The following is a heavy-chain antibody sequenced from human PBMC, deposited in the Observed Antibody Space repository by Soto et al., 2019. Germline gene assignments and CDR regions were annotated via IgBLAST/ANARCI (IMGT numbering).Heavy chain of an antibody. CDR1: GFTFSSYA. V-gene: IGHV3-30-3*01. J-gene: IGHJ3*02. Sequence: QVQLVESGGGVVQPGRSLRLSCAASGFTFSSYAMHWVRQAPGKGLEWVAVISYDGSNKYYADSVKGRFTISRDNSKNTRYLQMNSLRAEDTAVYYCARQYDILTGYYTSDAFDIWGQGTMVTVSS. CDR2: ISYDGSNK. CDR3: ARQYDILTGYYTSDAFDI. D-gene: IGHD3-9*01.